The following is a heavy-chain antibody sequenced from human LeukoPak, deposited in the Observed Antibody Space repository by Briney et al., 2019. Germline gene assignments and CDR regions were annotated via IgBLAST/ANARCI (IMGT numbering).Heavy chain of an antibody. V-gene: IGHV3-72*01. J-gene: IGHJ6*02. Sequence: GGSLRLSCAASGFTCSDHYMDWVRQAPGKGLEWVGRTRNKAKSYTTEYAASVKGRFTISRDDSKNSLYLQMNSLKTEDTAVYYCARGADGYRDSYYYGMDVWGQGTTVTVSS. D-gene: IGHD5-24*01. CDR2: TRNKAKSYTT. CDR1: GFTCSDHY. CDR3: ARGADGYRDSYYYGMDV.